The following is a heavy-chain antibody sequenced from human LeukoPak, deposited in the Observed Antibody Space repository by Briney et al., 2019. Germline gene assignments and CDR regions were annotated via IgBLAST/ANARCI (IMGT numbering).Heavy chain of an antibody. J-gene: IGHJ4*02. CDR3: AKVKNQGHCFDY. CDR2: ISYDGSNK. CDR1: GFTFSSYA. D-gene: IGHD1-14*01. Sequence: PGGSLRLSCAASGFTFSSYAMSWVRQAPGKGLEWVAVISYDGSNKYYADSVKGRFTISRDNSKNTLYLQMNSLRAEDTAVYYCAKVKNQGHCFDYWGQGTLVTVSS. V-gene: IGHV3-30*18.